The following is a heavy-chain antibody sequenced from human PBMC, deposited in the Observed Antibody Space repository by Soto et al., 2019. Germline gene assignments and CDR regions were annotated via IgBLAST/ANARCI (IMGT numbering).Heavy chain of an antibody. CDR2: ISWNSGSI. V-gene: IGHV3-9*01. D-gene: IGHD3-10*01. Sequence: LRLSCAASGFTFDDYAMHWVRQAPGKGLEWVSGISWNSGSIGYADSVKGRFTISRDNAKNSLYLQMNSLRAEDTALYYCAKGGAVRGVIRNWFDPWGQGTLVTVSS. J-gene: IGHJ5*02. CDR3: AKGGAVRGVIRNWFDP. CDR1: GFTFDDYA.